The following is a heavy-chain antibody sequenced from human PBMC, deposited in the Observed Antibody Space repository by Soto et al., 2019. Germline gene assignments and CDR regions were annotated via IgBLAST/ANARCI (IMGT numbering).Heavy chain of an antibody. CDR1: GYIFSKYA. CDR3: ARESRDFFLWFDP. V-gene: IGHV1-3*01. Sequence: QVQLVQSGGEVKKPGASVKVSCKASGYIFSKYAIHWVRQVPGHKLEWMGWLNVGTGNTKYSQKFQGRVTITRATFATTAYMELHSLTSEDTAVYYCARESRDFFLWFDPWGQGTLVTVSS. J-gene: IGHJ5*02. CDR2: LNVGTGNT.